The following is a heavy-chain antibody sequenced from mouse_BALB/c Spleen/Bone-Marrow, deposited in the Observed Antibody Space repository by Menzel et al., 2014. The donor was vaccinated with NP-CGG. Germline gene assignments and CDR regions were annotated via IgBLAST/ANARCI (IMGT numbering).Heavy chain of an antibody. CDR3: ARRAYGGSYGFAY. CDR2: INPSTDYT. CDR1: GYTFTSYW. Sequence: QVQLQQSGAELAKPGASLKMSCKASGYTFTSYWMHWVKQRPGQGLEWIGYINPSTDYTEHNQKFKDKATLTADKSSSTAFMQPSSLTSEDSAVYYCARRAYGGSYGFAYWGQGTLVTVSA. J-gene: IGHJ3*01. V-gene: IGHV1-7*01. D-gene: IGHD1-1*01.